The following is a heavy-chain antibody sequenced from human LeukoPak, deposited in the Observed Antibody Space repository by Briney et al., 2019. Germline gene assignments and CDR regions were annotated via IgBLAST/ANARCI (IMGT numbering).Heavy chain of an antibody. CDR3: ARGKYCSSTSCPRYFDY. J-gene: IGHJ4*02. D-gene: IGHD2-2*01. CDR1: GGSISSYY. CDR2: INHSGST. Sequence: PSETLSLTCTVSGGSISSYYWSRIRQPPGKGLEWIGEINHSGSTNYNPSLKSRVTISVDASKNQFSLKLSSVTAADTAVYYCARGKYCSSTSCPRYFDYWGQGTLVTVSS. V-gene: IGHV4-34*01.